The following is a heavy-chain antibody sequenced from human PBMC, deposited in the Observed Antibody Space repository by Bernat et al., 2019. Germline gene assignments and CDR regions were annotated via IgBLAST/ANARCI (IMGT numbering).Heavy chain of an antibody. CDR3: ARDSDILTGYGRYYYYGMDV. D-gene: IGHD3-9*01. V-gene: IGHV3-21*01. CDR1: GFTFSSYS. CDR2: ISSSSSYI. J-gene: IGHJ6*02. Sequence: EVQLVESGGGLVKPGGSLRLSCAASGFTFSSYSMNWVRQAPGKGLEWVPSISSSSSYIYYADSVKGRFTISRDNAKNSLYLQMNSLRAEDTAVYYCARDSDILTGYGRYYYYGMDVWGQGTTVTVSS.